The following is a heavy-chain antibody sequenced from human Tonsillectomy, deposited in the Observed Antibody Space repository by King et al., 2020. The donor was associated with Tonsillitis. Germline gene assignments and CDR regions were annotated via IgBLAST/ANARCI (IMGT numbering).Heavy chain of an antibody. V-gene: IGHV1-18*01. CDR3: ARDSGYSYAFDI. CDR2: ISAYNDNT. D-gene: IGHD5-18*01. Sequence: VQLVESGAEVRKPGASVKVSCKASGYSFTNYAISWVRQAPGQGLEWMGWISAYNDNTNYAQKFKGRVTMTTDTSTSTAYMELRSLMSDDPTVYYCARDSGYSYAFDIWGQGTMVTVSS. CDR1: GYSFTNYA. J-gene: IGHJ3*02.